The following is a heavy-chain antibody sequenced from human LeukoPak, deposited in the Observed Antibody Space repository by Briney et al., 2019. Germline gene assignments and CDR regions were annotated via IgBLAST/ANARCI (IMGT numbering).Heavy chain of an antibody. Sequence: GGSLRLSCAASGFTFSSYGMHWVRQAPGKGLEWVAFIRYDGSNKYYADSVKGRFTISRENSKNTLYLQMNSLRAEDTAVYYCAKEVIVVVIGESDAFDIWGQGTMVTVSS. CDR3: AKEVIVVVIGESDAFDI. CDR1: GFTFSSYG. CDR2: IRYDGSNK. V-gene: IGHV3-30*02. D-gene: IGHD2-21*01. J-gene: IGHJ3*02.